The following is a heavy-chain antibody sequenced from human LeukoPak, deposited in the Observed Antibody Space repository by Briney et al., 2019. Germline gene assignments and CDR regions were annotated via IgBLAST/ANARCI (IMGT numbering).Heavy chain of an antibody. J-gene: IGHJ4*02. V-gene: IGHV3-23*01. CDR3: AKASRITIFGVVEGEYYFDY. CDR2: ISGSGGST. Sequence: GGTLRLSCAASGFTFSSYAMSWVRQAPGKGLEWVSAISGSGGSTYYADSVKGRFTISRDNSKNTLYLQMNSLRAEDTAVYYCAKASRITIFGVVEGEYYFDYWGQGTLVTVSS. CDR1: GFTFSSYA. D-gene: IGHD3-3*01.